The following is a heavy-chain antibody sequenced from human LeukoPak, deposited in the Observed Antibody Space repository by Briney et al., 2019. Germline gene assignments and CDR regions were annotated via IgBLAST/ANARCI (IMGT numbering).Heavy chain of an antibody. CDR2: ISDNGGGT. D-gene: IGHD6-19*01. J-gene: IGHJ4*02. Sequence: PGGSLRLSCGASGFIFRDYAMSWVRQAPGEGLEWVSGISDNGGGTYYADSVKGRFTTSRDNSKNMLYLQMNSLRAEDTAVYYCARDRVAVAATQDVYFDYWGQGTLVTVSS. CDR1: GFIFRDYA. V-gene: IGHV3-23*01. CDR3: ARDRVAVAATQDVYFDY.